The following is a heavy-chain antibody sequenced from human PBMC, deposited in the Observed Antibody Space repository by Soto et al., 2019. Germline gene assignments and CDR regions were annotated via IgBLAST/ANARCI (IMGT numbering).Heavy chain of an antibody. D-gene: IGHD5-18*01. J-gene: IGHJ4*02. CDR1: GFTFSSYG. V-gene: IGHV3-33*08. CDR3: AREKDSTMGPSFDS. CDR2: IWYDGSNK. Sequence: GGSLRLSCAASGFTFSSYGMHWVRQAPGKGLEWVAVIWYDGSNKDYADSVRGRFTISRNNSKNTLYLQINSLRAEDTALYYCAREKDSTMGPSFDSWGQGTLVTVSS.